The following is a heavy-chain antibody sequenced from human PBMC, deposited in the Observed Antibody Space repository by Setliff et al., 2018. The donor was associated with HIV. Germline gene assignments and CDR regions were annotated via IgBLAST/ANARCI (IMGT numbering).Heavy chain of an antibody. CDR2: VYHSGTT. CDR3: MRRRSSTIFGVAYFDF. D-gene: IGHD3-3*01. V-gene: IGHV4-38-2*01. CDR1: GYSISTAYY. J-gene: IGHJ4*02. Sequence: PSATLSXXXAVSGYSISTAYYWGWIRQPPGKGLEWIGSVYHSGTTYYNPSLKXRVTIXDNLSNNQFSLKVTSFTAAXTAVSYCMRRRSSTIFGVAYFDFWGXGTQVTVSS.